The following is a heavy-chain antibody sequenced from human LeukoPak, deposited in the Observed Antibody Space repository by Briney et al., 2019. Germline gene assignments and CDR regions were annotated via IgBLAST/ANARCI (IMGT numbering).Heavy chain of an antibody. CDR1: GFTFSSYW. J-gene: IGHJ4*02. Sequence: PGGFLRLSCAASGFTFSSYWMSWVRQAPGKGLEWVANIKQDGSEKYYVDSVKGRFTISRDNAKNSLYLQMNSQRAEDTAVYYCARDIAVAGRYYFDYWGQGTLVTVSS. CDR3: ARDIAVAGRYYFDY. CDR2: IKQDGSEK. D-gene: IGHD6-19*01. V-gene: IGHV3-7*03.